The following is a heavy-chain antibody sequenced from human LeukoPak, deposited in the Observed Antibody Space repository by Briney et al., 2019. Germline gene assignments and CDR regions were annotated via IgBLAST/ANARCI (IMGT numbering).Heavy chain of an antibody. Sequence: GGSLRLSCAASGFTFSSYSMNWVRQAPGKGLEWVSSISSSSTYIYYADSVKGRFTISRDNAKNSLYLQMNSLRAEDTAVYYCARDRRLLWFGEPEYYYYYYGMDVWGQGTTVTVSS. CDR2: ISSSSTYI. J-gene: IGHJ6*02. V-gene: IGHV3-21*01. D-gene: IGHD3-10*01. CDR3: ARDRRLLWFGEPEYYYYYYGMDV. CDR1: GFTFSSYS.